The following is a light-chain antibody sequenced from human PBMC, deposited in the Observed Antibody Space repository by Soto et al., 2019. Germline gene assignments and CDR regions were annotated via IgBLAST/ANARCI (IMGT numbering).Light chain of an antibody. CDR2: DAS. CDR1: QSVSSY. V-gene: IGKV3-11*01. CDR3: PQRSNWPPLT. Sequence: EIVLTQSPATLSLSPGERATLSCRASQSVSSYLAWYQQKPGQAPRLLIYDASNRATGIPARFSGSGSGTDFTLTISSLEPEDFAGYYCPQRSNWPPLTFGGGTKVEIK. J-gene: IGKJ4*01.